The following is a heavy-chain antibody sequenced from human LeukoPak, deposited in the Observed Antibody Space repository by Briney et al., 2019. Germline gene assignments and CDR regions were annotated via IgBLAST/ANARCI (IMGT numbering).Heavy chain of an antibody. Sequence: NPSETLSLTCTVSGGSISSYYWSWIRQPAGKGLEWIGRIYTSGSTNYNPSLKSRVTVSVDTSKNQFSLKLSSVTAADTAVYYCAREACSGGSCYFFPYYYMDVWGKGTTVTVSS. CDR3: AREACSGGSCYFFPYYYMDV. V-gene: IGHV4-4*07. CDR1: GGSISSYY. CDR2: IYTSGST. J-gene: IGHJ6*03. D-gene: IGHD2-15*01.